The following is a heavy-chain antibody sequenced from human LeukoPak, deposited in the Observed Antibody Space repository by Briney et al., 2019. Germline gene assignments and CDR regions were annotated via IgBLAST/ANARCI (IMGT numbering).Heavy chain of an antibody. CDR2: IKQDGSEK. CDR1: GFTFSSYW. CDR3: ATPIWFGEPEVY. D-gene: IGHD3-10*01. V-gene: IGHV3-7*01. J-gene: IGHJ4*02. Sequence: PGGSLRLSCAASGFTFSSYWMSWVRQAPGKGLEWVANIKQDGSEKYYVDSVKGRFTISRDNAKNSLYLQMNSLRAEDTAVHYCATPIWFGEPEVYWGQGTLVTVSS.